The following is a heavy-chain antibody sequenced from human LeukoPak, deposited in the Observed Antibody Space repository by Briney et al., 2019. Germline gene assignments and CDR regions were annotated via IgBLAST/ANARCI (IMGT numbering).Heavy chain of an antibody. CDR2: IIPILGIA. J-gene: IGHJ4*02. CDR3: ASNYYDSSGRKVPAYNDY. CDR1: GGTFSSYA. V-gene: IGHV1-69*04. Sequence: GASVKVSCKASGGTFSSYAISWARQAPGQGLEWMGRIIPILGIANYAQKFQGRVTITADKSTSTAYMELSSLRSEDTAVYYCASNYYDSSGRKVPAYNDYWGQGTLVTVSS. D-gene: IGHD3-22*01.